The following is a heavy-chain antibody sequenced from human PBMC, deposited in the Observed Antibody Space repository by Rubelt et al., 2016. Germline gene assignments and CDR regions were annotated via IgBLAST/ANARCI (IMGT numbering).Heavy chain of an antibody. J-gene: IGHJ4*02. CDR1: GYTFTRYA. Sequence: QVQLVQSGAEVKKPGASVKVSCKSSGYTFTRYAMHWVRQAPGQRLEWMGWINAGHGNTKYSQKCQGRVTSTRDTSASTAYMELSSLRSEDTAVYYCARGYCSGGSCYYFDDWGQGTLVTVSS. CDR3: ARGYCSGGSCYYFDD. CDR2: INAGHGNT. D-gene: IGHD2-15*01. V-gene: IGHV1-3*01.